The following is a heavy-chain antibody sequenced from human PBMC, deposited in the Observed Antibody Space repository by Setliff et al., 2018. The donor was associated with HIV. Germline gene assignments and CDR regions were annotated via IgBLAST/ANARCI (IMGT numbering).Heavy chain of an antibody. CDR2: VSHTGST. D-gene: IGHD1-26*01. CDR1: GLTFGDYA. V-gene: IGHV4-34*01. J-gene: IGHJ3*02. Sequence: PSEPCPSPSGLTFGDYAVSWVRQAPGKGLEWIGDVSHTGSTNYNPSLKSRITISADTPKNQFSLKLSSVTAADTAVYYCAREGTYSGTYWVRRVASFDIWGQGTMVTVSS. CDR3: AREGTYSGTYWVRRVASFDI.